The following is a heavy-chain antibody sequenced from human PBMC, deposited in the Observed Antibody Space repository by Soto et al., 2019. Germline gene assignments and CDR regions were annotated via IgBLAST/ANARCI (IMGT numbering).Heavy chain of an antibody. Sequence: QVQLVQSGAEVKKPGASVKVSCKASGYTFTSYGITWVRQAPGQGLEWLGWINGYNGNTNYGQKLQGRVTMTTDTSTSTAYMELRRLRSDDTAVYYCARMGDVPYYYYGMDVWGQGTTVTVS. D-gene: IGHD3-16*01. V-gene: IGHV1-18*01. CDR2: INGYNGNT. J-gene: IGHJ6*02. CDR3: ARMGDVPYYYYGMDV. CDR1: GYTFTSYG.